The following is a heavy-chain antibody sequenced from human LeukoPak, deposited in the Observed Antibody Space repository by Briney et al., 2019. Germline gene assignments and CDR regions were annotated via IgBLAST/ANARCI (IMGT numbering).Heavy chain of an antibody. CDR2: ISWDGGST. CDR1: GFTFDDYA. Sequence: GGSLRLSCAASGFTFDDYAMHWVRQAPGKGLEWVSLISWDGGSTYYADSVKGRFTISRDNSKNSLYLQMNSLRAEDTALYYCAKDQQPYYDILTGYHSLDYWGQGTLVTVSS. D-gene: IGHD3-9*01. V-gene: IGHV3-43D*03. CDR3: AKDQQPYYDILTGYHSLDY. J-gene: IGHJ4*02.